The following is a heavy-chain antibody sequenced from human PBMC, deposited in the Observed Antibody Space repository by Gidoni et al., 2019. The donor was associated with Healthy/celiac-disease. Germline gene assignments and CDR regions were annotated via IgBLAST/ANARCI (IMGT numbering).Heavy chain of an antibody. J-gene: IGHJ4*02. D-gene: IGHD3-22*01. CDR2: ITSKTDGGTT. CDR3: TTSSRIVYDSSGYDY. V-gene: IGHV3-15*07. CDR1: GFTFSNAW. Sequence: EVQLVESGGGLVKPGGSFRLTCAASGFTFSNAWMNWVRQAPGKGLEWVGRITSKTDGGTTDYAAPVKGRFTISRDDSKNTLYLQMNSLKTEDTAVYYCTTSSRIVYDSSGYDYWDQGTLVTVSS.